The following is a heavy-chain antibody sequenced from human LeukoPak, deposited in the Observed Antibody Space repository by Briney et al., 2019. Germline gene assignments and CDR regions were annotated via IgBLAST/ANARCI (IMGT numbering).Heavy chain of an antibody. CDR3: ARGLYGSGSYLLYYYYYMDV. J-gene: IGHJ6*03. D-gene: IGHD3-10*01. CDR1: GGSISSYY. CDR2: IYYSGST. V-gene: IGHV4-59*01. Sequence: SSETLSLTCTVSGGSISSYYWSWIRQPPGKGLEWIGYIYYSGSTNYNPSLKSRVTISVDTSKNQFSLKLSSVTAADTAVYYCARGLYGSGSYLLYYYYYMDVWGKGTTVTISS.